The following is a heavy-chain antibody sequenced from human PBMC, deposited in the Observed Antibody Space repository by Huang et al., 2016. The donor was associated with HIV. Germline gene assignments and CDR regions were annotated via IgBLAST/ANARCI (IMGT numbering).Heavy chain of an antibody. CDR3: AGGDYDSSGYYQGYLYYMDV. J-gene: IGHJ6*03. Sequence: EVQLVETGGGLIQPGGSLRLSCAASGFTVTTSHISWVRQAPGKGLEWISLIYSGGNTYYADSVKGRFTISRDNSKNTEYLQMNNLRAEDTAVYYCAGGDYDSSGYYQGYLYYMDVWGKGTTVTVSS. V-gene: IGHV3-53*02. D-gene: IGHD3-22*01. CDR1: GFTVTTSH. CDR2: IYSGGNT.